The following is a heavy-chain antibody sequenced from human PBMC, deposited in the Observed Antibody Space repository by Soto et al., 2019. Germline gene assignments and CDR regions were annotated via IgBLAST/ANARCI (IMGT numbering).Heavy chain of an antibody. J-gene: IGHJ3*01. V-gene: IGHV1-18*01. D-gene: IGHD2-15*01. CDR2: ISGYNGDT. CDR3: ARRVGVARVDDAYDV. CDR1: GYTFTIYG. Sequence: QLVQSGAEVKKPGASVKVSCKASGYTFTIYGIAWVRQAPGQGLEWRGWISGYNGDTKYGQKLQGRVTMTTDTTTRTAHMKLRSLRSDDTAVYYGARRVGVARVDDAYDVWGRGTMVTVSS.